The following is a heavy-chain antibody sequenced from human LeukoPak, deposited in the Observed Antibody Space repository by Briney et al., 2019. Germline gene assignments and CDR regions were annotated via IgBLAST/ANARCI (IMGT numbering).Heavy chain of an antibody. D-gene: IGHD6-19*01. CDR2: ISGSGGST. J-gene: IGHJ4*02. Sequence: PGGSLRLSCAASGFTFSSYAMSWVRQAPGKGLEWVSAISGSGGSTYYADSVKGRFTISRDNSKNTLYLQMNSLRAEDTAVYYCAKRSSGWYHVSSFDYWGQGTLVTVSS. CDR1: GFTFSSYA. V-gene: IGHV3-23*01. CDR3: AKRSSGWYHVSSFDY.